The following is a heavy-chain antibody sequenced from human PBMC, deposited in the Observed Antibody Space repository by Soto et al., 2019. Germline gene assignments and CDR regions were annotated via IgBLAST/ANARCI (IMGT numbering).Heavy chain of an antibody. Sequence: SETLSLTCTVSGGSISSYYWSWIRQPPGKGLEWIGYIYYSGSTNYNPSLKSRVTISVDTSKNQFSLKLSSVTAADTAVYYCARLTGYSYGSEFDIWGQGTMVTVSS. V-gene: IGHV4-59*01. CDR2: IYYSGST. D-gene: IGHD5-18*01. CDR1: GGSISSYY. J-gene: IGHJ3*02. CDR3: ARLTGYSYGSEFDI.